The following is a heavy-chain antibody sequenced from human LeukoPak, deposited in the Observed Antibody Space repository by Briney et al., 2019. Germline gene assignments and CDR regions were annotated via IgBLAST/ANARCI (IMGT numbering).Heavy chain of an antibody. V-gene: IGHV3-30*18. CDR1: GFTFSSYG. D-gene: IGHD6-19*01. J-gene: IGHJ5*02. CDR3: AKDEGGSSLNWFDP. Sequence: GGSLRLSCAASGFTFSSYGMHWVRQAPGKGLEWVAVISYDGSKKYYADSVKGRFTISRDNSKNTLYLQMNSLRAEDTAVYYCAKDEGGSSLNWFDPWGQGTLVTVSS. CDR2: ISYDGSKK.